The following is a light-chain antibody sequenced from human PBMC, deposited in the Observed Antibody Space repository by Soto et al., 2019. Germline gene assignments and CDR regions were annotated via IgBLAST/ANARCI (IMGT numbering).Light chain of an antibody. CDR3: CSYAGSYTGV. J-gene: IGLJ3*02. Sequence: QSVLTQPRSVSGSPGQSVTIYCTGTSSDVGNYNYVSWYQQHPGKAPKVMIYDVNKWPSGVTDRFSGSKSGNTASLTISGLQAEDEADYYCCSYAGSYTGVFGGGTKLTVL. CDR2: DVN. CDR1: SSDVGNYNY. V-gene: IGLV2-11*01.